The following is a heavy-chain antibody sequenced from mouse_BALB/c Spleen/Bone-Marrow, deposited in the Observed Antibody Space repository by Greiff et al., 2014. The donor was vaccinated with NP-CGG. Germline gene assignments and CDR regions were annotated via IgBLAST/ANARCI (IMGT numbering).Heavy chain of an antibody. V-gene: IGHV1-54*01. CDR2: INPGSGAT. J-gene: IGHJ4*01. D-gene: IGHD4-1*01. CDR3: ARKLGPSYAMDY. CDR1: GYAFTNYL. Sequence: VQLQQSGADLVRPGTSVKVSCKASGYAFTNYLIEWVKQRPGQGLEWIGVINPGSGATNYNEKFKGKATLTADKSSSTAYMQLSSLTSDDSAVYFCARKLGPSYAMDYWGRGTSVTVSS.